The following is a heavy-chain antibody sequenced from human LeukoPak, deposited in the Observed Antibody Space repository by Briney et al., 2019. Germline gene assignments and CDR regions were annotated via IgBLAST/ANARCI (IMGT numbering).Heavy chain of an antibody. J-gene: IGHJ1*01. CDR2: INPDGSDT. Sequence: PEGALRLSCEASGFTFSSDWMGWVRQAPGKGLEWVANINPDGSDTYYVDSVKGRFTISRSNAKKSLFLQMNSLRAEDTALYHCVRWGVTAGMQDWGQGTLVTVS. V-gene: IGHV3-7*01. D-gene: IGHD6-19*01. CDR1: GFTFSSDW. CDR3: VRWGVTAGMQD.